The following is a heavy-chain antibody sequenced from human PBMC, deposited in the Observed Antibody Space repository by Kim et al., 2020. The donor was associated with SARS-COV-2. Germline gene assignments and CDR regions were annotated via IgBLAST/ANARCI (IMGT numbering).Heavy chain of an antibody. CDR2: ISYDGYST. CDR3: AKIPIAALDYYHYDLDV. D-gene: IGHD6-6*01. CDR1: GFTFSSCA. J-gene: IGHJ6*02. Sequence: GGSLRLSCAASGFTFSSCAMTWVRQAPGRGLEWVSSISYDGYSTYYADSVKGRFTISRDDSKSTLFLQMNSLRAEDTAFYYCAKIPIAALDYYHYDLDVWGQGTAVTVSS. V-gene: IGHV3-23*01.